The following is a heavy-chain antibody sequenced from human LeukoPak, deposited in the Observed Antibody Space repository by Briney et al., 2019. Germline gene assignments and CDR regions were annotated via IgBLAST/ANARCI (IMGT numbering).Heavy chain of an antibody. CDR2: ISGAGVGT. D-gene: IGHD3-10*01. Sequence: PGGSLRLSCAASGFTFSSYAMSWVRQAPGKGLEWVSSISGAGVGTFYADSVKGRISISRGNSKNTVDLQMISLRTEDTAVYYCAKSLASVWFGASVNAFDIWGQGTMVTVSS. V-gene: IGHV3-23*01. J-gene: IGHJ3*02. CDR1: GFTFSSYA. CDR3: AKSLASVWFGASVNAFDI.